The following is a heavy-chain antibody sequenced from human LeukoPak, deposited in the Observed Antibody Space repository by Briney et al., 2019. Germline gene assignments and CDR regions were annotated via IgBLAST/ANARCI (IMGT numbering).Heavy chain of an antibody. D-gene: IGHD5-24*01. J-gene: IGHJ5*02. CDR2: INHSGST. CDR3: ARSHPKRWLQLGWFDP. Sequence: SSETLSLTCAVYGGSFSGYYWSWIRQPPGKGLEWIGEINHSGSTNYNPSLKSRVTISVDTSKNQFSLKLSSVTAADTAVYYCARSHPKRWLQLGWFDPWGQGTLVTVSS. CDR1: GGSFSGYY. V-gene: IGHV4-34*01.